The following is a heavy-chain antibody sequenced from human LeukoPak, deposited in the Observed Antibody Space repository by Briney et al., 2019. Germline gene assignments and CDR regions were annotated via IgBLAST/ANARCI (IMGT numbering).Heavy chain of an antibody. Sequence: SETLSLTCTVSGGSISSYYWSWIRQPAGKGLEWIGRIYTSGSTNYNPSLKSRVTMSVDTSKNQFSLKLSSVTAADTAVYYCASQGLPNDAFDIWGQGTMVTVSS. D-gene: IGHD6-25*01. J-gene: IGHJ3*02. CDR1: GGSISSYY. V-gene: IGHV4-4*07. CDR3: ASQGLPNDAFDI. CDR2: IYTSGST.